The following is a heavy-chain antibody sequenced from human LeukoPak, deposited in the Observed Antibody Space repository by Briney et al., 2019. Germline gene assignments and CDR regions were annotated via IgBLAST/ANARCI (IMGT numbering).Heavy chain of an antibody. D-gene: IGHD5-12*01. Sequence: ASVKVSCKASGGTFSSYAISWVRQATGQGLGWMGWMNPNSGNTGYAQKFQGRVTMTRNTSISTAYMELSSLRSEDTAVYYCARAIVATRRGSWFDPWGQGTLVTVSS. CDR2: MNPNSGNT. J-gene: IGHJ5*02. CDR3: ARAIVATRRGSWFDP. CDR1: GGTFSSYA. V-gene: IGHV1-8*02.